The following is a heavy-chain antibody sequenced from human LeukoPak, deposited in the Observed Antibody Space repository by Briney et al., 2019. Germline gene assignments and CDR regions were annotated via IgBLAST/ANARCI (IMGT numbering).Heavy chain of an antibody. Sequence: SETLSLTCAVYGGSFSGYYWSWIRQPPGKGLEWIGEINHSGSTNYNPSLKSRVTISVDTSKNQFSLKLSSVTAADTAVYYCAGRIQLWFPFDYWGQGTLVTVSS. CDR2: INHSGST. CDR1: GGSFSGYY. V-gene: IGHV4-34*01. D-gene: IGHD5-18*01. J-gene: IGHJ4*02. CDR3: AGRIQLWFPFDY.